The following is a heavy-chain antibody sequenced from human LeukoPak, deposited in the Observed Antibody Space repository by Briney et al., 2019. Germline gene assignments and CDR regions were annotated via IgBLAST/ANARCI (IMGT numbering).Heavy chain of an antibody. J-gene: IGHJ4*02. CDR3: ARDQGGDSAYGLDY. D-gene: IGHD3-22*01. V-gene: IGHV4-30-4*01. CDR2: IYYSGST. CDR1: GCAISSGDYY. Sequence: SESLSLTCTVSGCAISSGDYYWSWIRQPPGKGLEWIGYIYYSGSTYYNPSLKSRVTISVDTSKNQFSLKLSSVTAADTAVYYCARDQGGDSAYGLDYWGQGTLVTVSS.